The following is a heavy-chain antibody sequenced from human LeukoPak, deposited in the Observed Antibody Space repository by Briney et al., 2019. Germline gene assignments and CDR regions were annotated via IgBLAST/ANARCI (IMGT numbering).Heavy chain of an antibody. Sequence: ASVKVSCKASGYTFTDYYLNWVRHAPGQGLEWMGWIHPNSGGTNYAQKFQGRVTMTRDTSISTAYMELSRLTFDDTAVYYCGRKSAARKTSEFDYWGQGTLVTVPS. J-gene: IGHJ4*02. D-gene: IGHD6-6*01. CDR3: GRKSAARKTSEFDY. CDR1: GYTFTDYY. V-gene: IGHV1-2*02. CDR2: IHPNSGGT.